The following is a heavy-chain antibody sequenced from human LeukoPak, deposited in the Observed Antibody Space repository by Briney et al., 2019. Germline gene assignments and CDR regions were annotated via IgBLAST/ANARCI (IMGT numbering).Heavy chain of an antibody. CDR1: GGSISSYY. CDR2: IYYSGST. Sequence: SETLSLTCTVSGGSISSYYWSWIRQPPGKGLEWIGYIYYSGSTNYNPSLKSRVTTSVDTSKNQFSLKLSSVTAADTAVYYCATSVKYCSGGSCYSEAFDIWGQGTMVTVSS. D-gene: IGHD2-15*01. V-gene: IGHV4-59*01. J-gene: IGHJ3*02. CDR3: ATSVKYCSGGSCYSEAFDI.